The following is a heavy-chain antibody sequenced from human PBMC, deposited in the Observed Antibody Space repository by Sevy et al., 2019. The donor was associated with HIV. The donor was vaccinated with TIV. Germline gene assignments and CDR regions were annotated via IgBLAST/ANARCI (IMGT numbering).Heavy chain of an antibody. J-gene: IGHJ3*01. CDR1: GFTFSDYN. CDR3: AKALNPALESMLEVNLRSLKGFDV. D-gene: IGHD3-22*01. Sequence: GGSLRLSCAASGFTFSDYNMNWVRQAPGKGLEWVSVISGPGYGTNYADSVKGRFTISRDNSKNTLFLQMNSLRDDDTAVYYCAKALNPALESMLEVNLRSLKGFDVWGQGTMVTVSS. CDR2: ISGPGYGT. V-gene: IGHV3-23*01.